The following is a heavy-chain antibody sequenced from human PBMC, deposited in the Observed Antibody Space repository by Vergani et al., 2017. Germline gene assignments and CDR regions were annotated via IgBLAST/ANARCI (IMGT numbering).Heavy chain of an antibody. V-gene: IGHV3-64D*06. D-gene: IGHD3-22*01. CDR2: ISSNGGST. CDR3: VKDFSVVVISYFDY. CDR1: GFTFDDYA. J-gene: IGHJ4*02. Sequence: EVQLVESGGGLVQPGRSLRLSCAASGFTFDDYAMHWVRQAPGKGLEYVSAISSNGGSTYYADSVKGRFTISRDNSKNTLYLQMSSLRAEDTAVYYCVKDFSVVVISYFDYWGQGTLVTVSS.